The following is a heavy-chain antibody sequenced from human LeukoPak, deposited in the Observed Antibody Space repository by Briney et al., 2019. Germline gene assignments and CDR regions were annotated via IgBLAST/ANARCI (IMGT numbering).Heavy chain of an antibody. CDR3: AKSMLGLLRYYFDY. Sequence: PGVSLRLSCAASGFTFSSYAMSWVRQAPGKGLEWVSAISGSGGSTYYADSVKGRFTISRDNSKNTLYLQMNSLRAEDTAVYYCAKSMLGLLRYYFDYWGQGTLVTVSS. V-gene: IGHV3-23*01. CDR1: GFTFSSYA. D-gene: IGHD3-22*01. J-gene: IGHJ4*02. CDR2: ISGSGGST.